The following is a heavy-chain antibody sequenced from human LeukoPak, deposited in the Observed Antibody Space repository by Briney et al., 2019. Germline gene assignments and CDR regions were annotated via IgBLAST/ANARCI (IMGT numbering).Heavy chain of an antibody. V-gene: IGHV4-31*03. Sequence: SETLSLTCTVFGGSISSGGYYWSWIRQHPGKGLEWIGYIYYSGSTYYNPSLKSRATISVDTSKNQFSLKLSSVTAADTAVYYCARVSRPVFAIVVVPSFDIWGQGTMVTVSS. CDR2: IYYSGST. CDR1: GGSISSGGYY. D-gene: IGHD3-22*01. J-gene: IGHJ3*02. CDR3: ARVSRPVFAIVVVPSFDI.